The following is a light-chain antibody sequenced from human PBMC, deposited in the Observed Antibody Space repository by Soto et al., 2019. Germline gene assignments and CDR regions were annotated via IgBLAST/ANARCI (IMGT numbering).Light chain of an antibody. CDR3: QQCTAWPT. CDR1: QSVSRY. CDR2: DAS. J-gene: IGKJ4*01. V-gene: IGKV3-11*01. Sequence: VLTQSPATLSLSPGERATLSCRASQSVSRYLAWYQQKPGQAPRLLIYDASDRATGIPARFSGSGSGTDFTLTISSLEPEDFAVYYCQQCTAWPTFGGGTKVEIK.